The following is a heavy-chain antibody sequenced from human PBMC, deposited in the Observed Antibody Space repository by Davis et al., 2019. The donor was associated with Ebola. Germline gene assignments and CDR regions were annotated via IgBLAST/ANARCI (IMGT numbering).Heavy chain of an antibody. V-gene: IGHV5-51*01. CDR3: ARREARSRWYFDY. J-gene: IGHJ4*02. Sequence: KVSCKGSGYSFSYSWIGWVRQMPGKGLEWMGIIYPADSDTSYGPSFQGRVTISADKSISTAYLQWSSLRASDTAMYYCARREARSRWYFDYWGQGTLVTVSS. D-gene: IGHD4-23*01. CDR1: GYSFSYSW. CDR2: IYPADSDT.